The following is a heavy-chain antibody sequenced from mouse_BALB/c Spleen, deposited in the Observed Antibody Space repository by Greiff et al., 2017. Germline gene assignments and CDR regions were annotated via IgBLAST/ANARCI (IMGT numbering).Heavy chain of an antibody. V-gene: IGHV1-69*02. D-gene: IGHD1-1*02. J-gene: IGHJ4*01. CDR2: IDPSDSYT. CDR1: GYTFTSYW. Sequence: QVQLQQPGAELVKPGASVKLSCKASGYTFTSYWMHWVKQRPGQGLEWIGEIDPSDSYTNYNQKFKGKATLTVDKSSSTAYMQLSSLTSEDSAVYYCARGGGYGGDYAMDYWGQGTSVTVSS. CDR3: ARGGGYGGDYAMDY.